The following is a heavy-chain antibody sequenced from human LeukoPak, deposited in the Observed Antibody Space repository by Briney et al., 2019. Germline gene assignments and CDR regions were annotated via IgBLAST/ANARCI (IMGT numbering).Heavy chain of an antibody. J-gene: IGHJ4*02. CDR2: VSLSGLT. D-gene: IGHD2-8*01. CDR3: SRENGAFSPFGY. V-gene: IGHV4-4*02. Sequence: ASDTLSLTCGVSGVSITSTNWWSWVRQPPGQGLVRIGEVSLSGLTNYNPSLSSRVIMALDTSKNHLSLHLTSVTAADTAVYYCSRENGAFSPFGYWGQGYLVTVLS. CDR1: GVSITSTNW.